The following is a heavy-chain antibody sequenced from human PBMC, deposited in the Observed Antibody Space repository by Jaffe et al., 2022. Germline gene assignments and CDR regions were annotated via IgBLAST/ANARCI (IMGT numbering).Heavy chain of an antibody. Sequence: QVQLQESGPGLVKPSETLSLTCAVSGYSISSGYYWGWIRQPPGKGLEWIGSIYHSGSTYYNPSLKSRVTISVDTSKNQFSLKLSSVTAADTAVYYCARHRDGSMVREPRIDYWGQGTLVTVSS. CDR1: GYSISSGYY. D-gene: IGHD3-10*01. V-gene: IGHV4-38-2*01. CDR3: ARHRDGSMVREPRIDY. CDR2: IYHSGST. J-gene: IGHJ4*02.